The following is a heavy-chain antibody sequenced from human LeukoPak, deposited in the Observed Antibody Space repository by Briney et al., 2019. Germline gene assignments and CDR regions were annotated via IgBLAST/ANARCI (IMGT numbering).Heavy chain of an antibody. D-gene: IGHD2-15*01. Sequence: GGSLRLSCAASGFTFSSYSMIWVRQAPGKGLEWVSSISSSSSYIYYADSVKGRFTISRDNAKNSLYLQMNSLRAEDTAVYYCERGVPFTGRSGGSSYSGFDPWGQGTLVTASS. CDR1: GFTFSSYS. J-gene: IGHJ5*02. V-gene: IGHV3-21*01. CDR3: ERGVPFTGRSGGSSYSGFDP. CDR2: ISSSSSYI.